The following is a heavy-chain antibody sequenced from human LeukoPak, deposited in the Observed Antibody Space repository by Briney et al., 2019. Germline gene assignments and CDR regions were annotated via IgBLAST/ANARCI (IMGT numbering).Heavy chain of an antibody. Sequence: SETLSLTCTVSGGSISSYYWSWIRQPPGKGLEWIGYIYTSGSTNYNPSLKSRVTISVDTSKNQSSLKLSSVTAADTAVYYCVRLPWSGYPYFDYWGQGTLVTVSS. CDR1: GGSISSYY. CDR2: IYTSGST. J-gene: IGHJ4*02. CDR3: VRLPWSGYPYFDY. D-gene: IGHD3-3*01. V-gene: IGHV4-4*09.